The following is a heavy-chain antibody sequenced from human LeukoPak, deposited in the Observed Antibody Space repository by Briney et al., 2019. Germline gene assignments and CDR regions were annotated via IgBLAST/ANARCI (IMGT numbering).Heavy chain of an antibody. D-gene: IGHD3-3*01. Sequence: GGSLRLSCAASGFTFSTYWMHWVRQAPGKGLVWVSRINGDGSSTSYADSVKGRFTISRDNAKNSLYLQMNSLRAEDTAVYYCTRDPLWEWLSTGRYFQHWGQGTLVTVSS. CDR2: INGDGSST. CDR3: TRDPLWEWLSTGRYFQH. V-gene: IGHV3-74*01. CDR1: GFTFSTYW. J-gene: IGHJ1*01.